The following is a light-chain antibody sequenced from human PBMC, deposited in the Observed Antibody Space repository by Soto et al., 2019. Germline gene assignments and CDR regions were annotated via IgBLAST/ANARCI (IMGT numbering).Light chain of an antibody. CDR1: QSISSW. CDR3: QQYYSYPRT. Sequence: DIQMTQSPSALSASVGDRVTITCRASQSISSWLAWYQQKPGKAPKLLIYAASTLQNRVPSRFSGSGSGTDFTLTISCLQSEDFATYYCQQYYSYPRTFGQGTTGDIK. J-gene: IGKJ1*01. V-gene: IGKV1-5*01. CDR2: AAS.